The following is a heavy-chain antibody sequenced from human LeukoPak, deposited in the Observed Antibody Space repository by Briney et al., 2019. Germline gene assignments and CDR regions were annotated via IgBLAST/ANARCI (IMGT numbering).Heavy chain of an antibody. V-gene: IGHV5-10-1*01. CDR2: IVPIDSDT. CDR1: GYSFTSYW. J-gene: IGHJ4*02. Sequence: GQSLRISCKASGYSFTSYWITWVRHVPGKGLDWMGKIVPIDSDTNYSPSFRGHVTISADKSISTAYLQWSSLKASDTAIYYCARMEATTQFDYWGQGTLVTVSS. CDR3: ARMEATTQFDY. D-gene: IGHD5-12*01.